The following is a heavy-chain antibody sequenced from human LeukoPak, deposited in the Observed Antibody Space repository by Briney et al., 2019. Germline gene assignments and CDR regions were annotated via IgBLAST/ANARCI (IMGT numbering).Heavy chain of an antibody. V-gene: IGHV4-38-2*02. Sequence: SETLSLTCTVSGYSISSGYYWGWIRQPPGKGLEWIGSFYYSGNTYYNPSLESRVTISVDTSKNQFSLKLSSVTAADTAVYYCARDPEWELPFDYWGQGTLVTVSS. CDR1: GYSISSGYY. J-gene: IGHJ4*02. CDR3: ARDPEWELPFDY. CDR2: FYYSGNT. D-gene: IGHD1-26*01.